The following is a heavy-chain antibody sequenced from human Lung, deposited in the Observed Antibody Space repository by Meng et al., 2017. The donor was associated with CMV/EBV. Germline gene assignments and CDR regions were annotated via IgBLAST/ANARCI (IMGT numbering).Heavy chain of an antibody. Sequence: ASVXVSCKASGYTFSSYGISWVRQAPGQGLEWMGWVSGCDGETNYAQEIEGRVTMTTDTSTSTVYMELRSLRSDDTAVYYCVRDWECIARSDFFDIWGQGTXVTVSS. D-gene: IGHD1-26*01. CDR3: VRDWECIARSDFFDI. CDR1: GYTFSSYG. J-gene: IGHJ3*02. CDR2: VSGCDGET. V-gene: IGHV1-18*01.